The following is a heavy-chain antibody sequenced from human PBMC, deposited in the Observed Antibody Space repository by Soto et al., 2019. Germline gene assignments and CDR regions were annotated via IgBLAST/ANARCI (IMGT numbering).Heavy chain of an antibody. V-gene: IGHV4-34*01. J-gene: IGHJ4*02. CDR1: GGSFSGYY. CDR3: ARGRYCSGGSCYFPYFDY. CDR2: INHSGST. D-gene: IGHD2-15*01. Sequence: QVQLQQWGAGLLKPSETLSLTCAVYGGSFSGYYWSWIRQPPGKGLEWIGEINHSGSTNYNPSLKRRVTISVDTSKNQFSLKLSSVTAADTAVYYCARGRYCSGGSCYFPYFDYWGQGTLVTVSS.